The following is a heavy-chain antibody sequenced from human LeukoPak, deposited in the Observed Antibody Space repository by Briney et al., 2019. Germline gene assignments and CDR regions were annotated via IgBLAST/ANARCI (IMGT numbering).Heavy chain of an antibody. Sequence: PSETLSLTCAVYGGSFSGYYWSWIRQPPGKGLEWIGEINHSGSTNYNPSLESRVTISVDTSKNQFSLKLSSVTAADTAVYYCARGLVGYCSGGSCKIYYYYGMDVWGQGTTVTVSS. CDR2: INHSGST. V-gene: IGHV4-34*01. D-gene: IGHD2-15*01. CDR3: ARGLVGYCSGGSCKIYYYYGMDV. CDR1: GGSFSGYY. J-gene: IGHJ6*02.